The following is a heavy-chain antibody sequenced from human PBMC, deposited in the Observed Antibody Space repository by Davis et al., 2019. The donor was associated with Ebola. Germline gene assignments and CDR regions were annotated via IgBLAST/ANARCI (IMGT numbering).Heavy chain of an antibody. J-gene: IGHJ3*01. CDR1: GFPVSSNY. D-gene: IGHD3-10*01. Sequence: GESLKISCAASGFPVSSNYMTWVRQAPGKGLEWVSVIYTGGGTYYADSVKGRFTISRDNSRNTLYLQMNSLRAEDTALYYCSRAQDTALLWFGEGGSFDLWGQGTMVTVSS. V-gene: IGHV3-66*01. CDR2: IYTGGGT. CDR3: SRAQDTALLWFGEGGSFDL.